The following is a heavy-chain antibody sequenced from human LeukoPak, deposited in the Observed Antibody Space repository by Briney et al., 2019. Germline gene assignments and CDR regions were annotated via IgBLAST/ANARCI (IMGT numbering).Heavy chain of an antibody. D-gene: IGHD2-2*02. CDR1: GYTFTSYY. V-gene: IGHV1-46*01. J-gene: IGHJ6*04. Sequence: ASVKVSCKASGYTFTSYYMHWVRQAPGQGLEWMGLINPSGGSTSYAQKFQGRVTMTRDTSTRTVYMELSSLRSEDTAVYYCARDSPGRYCSSTSCYSYYGMDVWGKGTTVTVSS. CDR2: INPSGGST. CDR3: ARDSPGRYCSSTSCYSYYGMDV.